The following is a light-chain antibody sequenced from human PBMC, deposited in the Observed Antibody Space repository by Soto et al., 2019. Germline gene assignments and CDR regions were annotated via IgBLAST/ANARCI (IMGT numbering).Light chain of an antibody. CDR1: QYIDKF. J-gene: IGKJ1*01. Sequence: IRMYQSPSSLSAYVGDRVTITCQASQYIDKFLNWYQQKSGKAPKLLISDASNLETGVPSRFSGGGSGTDFTFTITSLQPEDVATYYCQKYNSAPWTFGQVTMV. CDR3: QKYNSAPWT. V-gene: IGKV1-33*01. CDR2: DAS.